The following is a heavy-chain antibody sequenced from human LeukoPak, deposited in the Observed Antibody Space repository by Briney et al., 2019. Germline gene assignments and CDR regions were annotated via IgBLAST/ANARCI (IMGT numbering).Heavy chain of an antibody. Sequence: ASVKVSCKASGYTFTGYYMHWVRQAPGQGLEWMGWINPNSGGTNYAQKFQGRVTMTRDTSISTAYMELSRLRSEDTAVYYCARVSDYYAGFDPWGQGTLVTVSS. CDR1: GYTFTGYY. D-gene: IGHD3-10*01. CDR2: INPNSGGT. J-gene: IGHJ5*02. CDR3: ARVSDYYAGFDP. V-gene: IGHV1-2*02.